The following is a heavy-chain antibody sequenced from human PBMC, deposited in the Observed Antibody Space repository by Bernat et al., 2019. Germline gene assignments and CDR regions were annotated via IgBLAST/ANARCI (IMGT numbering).Heavy chain of an antibody. CDR2: IWYDGSNK. D-gene: IGHD3-16*02. CDR3: ARKSSIMITFGGVIGPTYYFDY. Sequence: QVQLVESGGGVVQPGRSLRLSCAASGFTFSSYGMHWVRQAPGKGLEWVAVIWYDGSNKYYADSVKGRFTISRDNSKNTLYLQMNSLRAEDTAVYYCARKSSIMITFGGVIGPTYYFDYWGQGTLVTVSS. CDR1: GFTFSSYG. V-gene: IGHV3-33*01. J-gene: IGHJ4*02.